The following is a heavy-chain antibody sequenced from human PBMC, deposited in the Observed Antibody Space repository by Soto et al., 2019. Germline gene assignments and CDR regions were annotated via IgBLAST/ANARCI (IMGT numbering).Heavy chain of an antibody. CDR2: IKQDGSEK. CDR1: GFTFSSYW. V-gene: IGHV3-7*03. D-gene: IGHD5-18*01. J-gene: IGHJ6*04. Sequence: EVQLVESGGGLVQPGGSLRLSCAASGFTFSSYWMSWVRQAPGKVLEWVANIKQDGSEKYYVDSVKGRFTISRDNAKNSLYLQMNRLRAEDTAVYYCARGGGYSYGYYYYYGMDVWGKGTTVTVSS. CDR3: ARGGGYSYGYYYYYGMDV.